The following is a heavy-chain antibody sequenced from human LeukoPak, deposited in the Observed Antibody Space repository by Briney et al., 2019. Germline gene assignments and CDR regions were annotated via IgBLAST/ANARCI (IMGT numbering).Heavy chain of an antibody. CDR2: IYYSGST. D-gene: IGHD3-10*01. CDR1: GGSISSYY. Sequence: KPSETLSLTCTGSGGSISSYYWSWIRQPPGKGLEWIGYIYYSGSTNYNPSLKSRVTISVDTSKNQFSLKLSSVTAADTAVYYCARDPGTMVRGAPSYGMDVWGQGTTVTVSS. J-gene: IGHJ6*02. V-gene: IGHV4-59*01. CDR3: ARDPGTMVRGAPSYGMDV.